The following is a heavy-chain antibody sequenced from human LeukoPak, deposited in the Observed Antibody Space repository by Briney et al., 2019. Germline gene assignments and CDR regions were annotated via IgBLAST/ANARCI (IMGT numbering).Heavy chain of an antibody. D-gene: IGHD6-13*01. CDR1: GFTFSGSA. Sequence: GGSLKLSCAASGFTFSGSAMHWVCQASGKGLEWVGRIRSKANSYATAYAASVKGRFTISRDDSKNTAYLQMNSLKTEDTAVYYCTSPGSSSWYDFYYYGMDVWGQGTTVTVSS. CDR3: TSPGSSSWYDFYYYGMDV. CDR2: IRSKANSYAT. J-gene: IGHJ6*02. V-gene: IGHV3-73*01.